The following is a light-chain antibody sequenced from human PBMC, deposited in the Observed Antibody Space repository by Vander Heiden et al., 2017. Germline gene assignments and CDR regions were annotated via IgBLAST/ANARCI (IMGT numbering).Light chain of an antibody. J-gene: IGLJ1*01. Sequence: QSVLTQPPSVSCAPGQRVTISCTGSSSNIGAGYDVYWYQQLPGTAPKLLIYDNNSRSSGVPDRFSGSKSGTSASLAITGLQAEDEADYYCQSYDSSLSSYVFATGTRVTVL. CDR1: SSNIGAGYD. CDR3: QSYDSSLSSYV. CDR2: DNN. V-gene: IGLV1-40*01.